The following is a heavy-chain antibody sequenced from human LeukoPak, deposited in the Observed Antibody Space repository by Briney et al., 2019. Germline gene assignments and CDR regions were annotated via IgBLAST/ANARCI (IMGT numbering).Heavy chain of an antibody. CDR2: IYYSGST. Sequence: SETLSLTCTVSGGSISSSSYYWGWIRQPPGKGLEWIGSIYYSGSTYYNPSLKSRVTISVDTSKNQFSLKLSSVTAADTAVYYCARHCPLNLRYFDWLLLPNWFDPWGQGTLVTVSS. CDR1: GGSISSSSYY. V-gene: IGHV4-39*01. J-gene: IGHJ5*02. CDR3: ARHCPLNLRYFDWLLLPNWFDP. D-gene: IGHD3-9*01.